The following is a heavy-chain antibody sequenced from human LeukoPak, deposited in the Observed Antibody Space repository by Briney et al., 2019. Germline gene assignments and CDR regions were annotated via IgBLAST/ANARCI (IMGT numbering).Heavy chain of an antibody. D-gene: IGHD6-13*01. J-gene: IGHJ6*02. V-gene: IGHV3-21*01. CDR1: GFTFSIYS. CDR3: ARGVFQQQEHYGMDV. Sequence: GGSLRLSCAASGFTFSIYSINWVRQAPGKGLEWVSSISSSSSYIYYADSVKGRFTISRDDAKNSVYLQMNSLRAEDTSVYYCARGVFQQQEHYGMDVWGQGTTVSVSS. CDR2: ISSSSSYI.